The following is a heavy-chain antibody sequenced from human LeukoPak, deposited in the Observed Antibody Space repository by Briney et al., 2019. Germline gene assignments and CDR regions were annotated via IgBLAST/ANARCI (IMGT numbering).Heavy chain of an antibody. D-gene: IGHD2-21*01. Sequence: ASVKVSCKASGYTFTSYGNSWVRQAPGQGLEGMGWIRAYNGNTNYAQKVQGRVTMTPDTSPSTAYMELRSLRSDDTAVYYCARGTHPILVGQEDYYYYYMDVWGIGTTVTVSS. V-gene: IGHV1-18*01. J-gene: IGHJ6*03. CDR3: ARGTHPILVGQEDYYYYYMDV. CDR1: GYTFTSYG. CDR2: IRAYNGNT.